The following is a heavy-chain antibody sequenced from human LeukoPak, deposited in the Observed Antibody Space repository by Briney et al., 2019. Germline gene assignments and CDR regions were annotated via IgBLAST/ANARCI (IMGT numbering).Heavy chain of an antibody. J-gene: IGHJ3*02. D-gene: IGHD3-9*01. Sequence: GGSLRLSCAASGFTFSSYEMNWVRQAPGKGLEWVSCISSSGSTIYYADSVKGRFTISRDNAKNSLYLQMNSLRAEDTAVYYCARVGYFDWGRDDVFDIWGQGTMVTVSS. CDR1: GFTFSSYE. V-gene: IGHV3-48*03. CDR3: ARVGYFDWGRDDVFDI. CDR2: ISSSGSTI.